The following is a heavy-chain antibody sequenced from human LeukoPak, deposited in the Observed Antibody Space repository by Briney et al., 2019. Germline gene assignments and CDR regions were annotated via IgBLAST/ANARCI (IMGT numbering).Heavy chain of an antibody. CDR2: INWNGGST. D-gene: IGHD6-13*01. CDR3: ARGSYSSSWKVYYYMDV. CDR1: GFTFDDYG. Sequence: VGSLRLSCAASGFTFDDYGMSWVRQAPGKGLEWVSGINWNGGSTGYADSVKGRFTISRDNAKNSLYLQMNSLRAEDTALYYCARGSYSSSWKVYYYMDVWGKGTTVTVSS. V-gene: IGHV3-20*04. J-gene: IGHJ6*03.